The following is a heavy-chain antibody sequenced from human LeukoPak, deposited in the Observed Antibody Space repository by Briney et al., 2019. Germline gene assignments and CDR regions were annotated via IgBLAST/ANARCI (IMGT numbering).Heavy chain of an antibody. J-gene: IGHJ3*02. D-gene: IGHD3-10*01. CDR1: GYSFSSYW. V-gene: IGHV5-10-1*01. CDR2: IDPSDSYI. Sequence: GESLRISCKGSGYSFSSYWISWVRQMPGKGLEWMGRIDPSDSYINYSPSLQGHVTISADKSISTAYLQWSSLQASDTAMYYCARRKCYYGSGSYSTRFDSWGQGTMVTVSS. CDR3: ARRKCYYGSGSYSTRFDS.